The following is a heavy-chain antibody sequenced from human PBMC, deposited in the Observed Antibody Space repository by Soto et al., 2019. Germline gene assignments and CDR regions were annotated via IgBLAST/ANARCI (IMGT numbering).Heavy chain of an antibody. J-gene: IGHJ4*02. V-gene: IGHV1-2*02. CDR3: ARVIAYDKQLVPFDY. Sequence: QVQLVQSGAEVKKPGASVKVSCKTSGYTFIGYSLNWVRQAPGQGLEWMGWVNPHTGGTHDAQKFDGKVTMTRDTSTYTASVELSGLKFDATATYFCARVIAYDKQLVPFDYWGQGTLVTVSS. CDR1: GYTFIGYS. CDR2: VNPHTGGT. D-gene: IGHD2-21*01.